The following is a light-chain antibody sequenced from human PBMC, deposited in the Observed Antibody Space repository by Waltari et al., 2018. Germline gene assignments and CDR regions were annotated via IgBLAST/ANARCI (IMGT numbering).Light chain of an antibody. Sequence: QSVLTPPPSVSGAPGQRVTISCTGSRSNIEAGYDVHWYQQLPGTAPKLLMYGNSNRPSGVPDRFSGSKSGTSASLAITGLQAEDEADYYCQSYDSSLSGGVFGGGTKLTVL. V-gene: IGLV1-40*01. CDR1: RSNIEAGYD. CDR2: GNS. J-gene: IGLJ2*01. CDR3: QSYDSSLSGGV.